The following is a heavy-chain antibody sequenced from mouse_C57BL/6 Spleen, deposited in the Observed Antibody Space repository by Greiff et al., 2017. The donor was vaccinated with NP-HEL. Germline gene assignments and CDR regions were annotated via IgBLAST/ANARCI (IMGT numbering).Heavy chain of an antibody. CDR2: IYPGGGYT. Sequence: QVQLKESGAELVRPGTSVKMSCKASGYTFTNYWIGWAKQRPGHGLEWIGDIYPGGGYTNYNEKFKGTATLTADKSSSTAYLQFSSLTSEDSAIYGFARCNYDVGSYFDYGGQGTTLTVSS. V-gene: IGHV1-63*01. CDR3: ARCNYDVGSYFDY. CDR1: GYTFTNYW. D-gene: IGHD2-4*01. J-gene: IGHJ2*01.